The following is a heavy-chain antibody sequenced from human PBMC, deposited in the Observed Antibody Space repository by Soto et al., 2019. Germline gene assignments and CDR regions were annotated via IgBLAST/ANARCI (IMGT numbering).Heavy chain of an antibody. CDR3: ARLYCSSTICYAHFDY. V-gene: IGHV4-59*08. D-gene: IGHD2-2*01. Sequence: SETLSLTCTVSGDSISSYYWSWIRQPPGKGLEWIGYIYYSGSTNYNPSLKSGVTISVDTSKNQFSLKLSSVTAADTAVYYCARLYCSSTICYAHFDYWGQGTLVTVSS. CDR2: IYYSGST. CDR1: GDSISSYY. J-gene: IGHJ4*02.